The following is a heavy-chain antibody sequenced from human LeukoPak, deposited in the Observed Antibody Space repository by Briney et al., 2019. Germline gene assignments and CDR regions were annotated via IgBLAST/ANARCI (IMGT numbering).Heavy chain of an antibody. V-gene: IGHV4-59*05. D-gene: IGHD2-2*01. CDR1: GGSISSYY. CDR2: IYDSGST. J-gene: IGHJ4*02. Sequence: SETLSLTCTVSGGSISSYYWNWIRQPPGKGLEWIGSIYDSGSTYYNSSLKSRVTISVDTSKNQLSLKLNSVTAADTAVYYCARHAWSSVSCSFDYWGQGTLVTVSS. CDR3: ARHAWSSVSCSFDY.